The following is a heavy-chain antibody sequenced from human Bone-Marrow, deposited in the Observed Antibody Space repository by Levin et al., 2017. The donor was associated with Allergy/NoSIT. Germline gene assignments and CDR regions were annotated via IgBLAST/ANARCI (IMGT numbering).Heavy chain of an antibody. CDR1: GYGFTTYP. V-gene: IGHV1-3*04. CDR2: INTGNGIA. D-gene: IGHD3-10*01. J-gene: IGHJ4*02. CDR3: EREAGRGRHTVGTRPVVRYLFDY. Sequence: ASVKVSCKASGYGFTTYPIHWVRQAPGQGLEWLGWINTGNGIAKFSRKFQDRVTLTRDTSARTAYMERGSLGSEDTALDYGEREAGRGRHTVGTRPVVRYLFDYWGQGSLVTVSS.